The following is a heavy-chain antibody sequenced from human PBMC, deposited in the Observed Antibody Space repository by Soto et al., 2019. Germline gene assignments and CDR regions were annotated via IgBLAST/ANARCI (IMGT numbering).Heavy chain of an antibody. CDR2: IWYDGSNK. CDR3: ARAGWYRFDY. V-gene: IGHV3-33*01. D-gene: IGHD6-19*01. CDR1: GFTFSSYG. J-gene: IGHJ4*02. Sequence: PGGSLRLSCAASGFTFSSYGMHWVRQAPGEGLEWVAVIWYDGSNKYYADSVKGRFTISRDNSKNTLYLQMNSLRAEDTAVYYCARAGWYRFDYWGQGTLVTVSS.